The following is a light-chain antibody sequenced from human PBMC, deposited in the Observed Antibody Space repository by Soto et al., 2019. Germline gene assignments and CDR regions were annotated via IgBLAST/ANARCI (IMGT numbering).Light chain of an antibody. CDR3: QQLNSFPWT. CDR1: QGIRND. CDR2: AAS. Sequence: DIQMTQSPSTLSASVGDRVTITCRASQGIRNDLAWYQQKPGKAPKLLIYAASTLHSGVPMRFGGRGSGTDFTLTISSLQPEDFATYFCQQLNSFPWTFGQGT. J-gene: IGKJ1*01. V-gene: IGKV1-9*01.